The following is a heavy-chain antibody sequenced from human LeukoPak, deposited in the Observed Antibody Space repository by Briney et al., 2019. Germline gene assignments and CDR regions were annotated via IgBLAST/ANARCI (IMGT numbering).Heavy chain of an antibody. CDR3: ARDSGSGWYGIDH. Sequence: ASVKVSCKASGYTFTGYYMHWVRQAPGQGLEWMGWINPNSGGTNYAQKFQGRVTMTRDTSISTAYMELSRLRSDDTAVYYCARDSGSGWYGIDHWGQGTLVTVSS. J-gene: IGHJ4*02. D-gene: IGHD6-19*01. V-gene: IGHV1-2*02. CDR2: INPNSGGT. CDR1: GYTFTGYY.